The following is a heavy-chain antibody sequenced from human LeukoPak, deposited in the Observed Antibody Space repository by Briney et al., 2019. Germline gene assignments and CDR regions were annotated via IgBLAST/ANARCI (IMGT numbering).Heavy chain of an antibody. CDR3: ARVGTMVREGYYFDY. CDR1: GGSISTYY. J-gene: IGHJ4*02. D-gene: IGHD3-10*01. V-gene: IGHV4-59*03. Sequence: SETLSLTCTVSGGSISTYYWSWIRQPPGKGLEWIGYIYYSGSTNSNPSLKSRVTMSVDTSKNQLSPKLRSVTAADTAVYYCARVGTMVREGYYFDYWGQGTLVTVSS. CDR2: IYYSGST.